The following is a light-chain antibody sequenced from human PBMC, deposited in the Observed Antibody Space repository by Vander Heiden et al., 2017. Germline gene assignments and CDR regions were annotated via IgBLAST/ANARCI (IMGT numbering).Light chain of an antibody. CDR3: LLSYSTPLT. CDR1: QSTSSY. J-gene: IGKJ4*01. Sequence: DIQMTQSPSSLSASVGDRVTITCRASQSTSSYLNWYQQKPGKAPKLLIYAASSLQSRVPSRFSGRGPGTDFTLTISSLKPEHLTTYYCLLSYSTPLTFGAGTKVEIK. CDR2: AAS. V-gene: IGKV1-39*01.